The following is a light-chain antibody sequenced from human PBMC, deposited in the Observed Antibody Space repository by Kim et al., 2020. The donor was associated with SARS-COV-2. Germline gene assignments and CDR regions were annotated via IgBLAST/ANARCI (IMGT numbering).Light chain of an antibody. J-gene: IGKJ4*01. CDR1: QSISSW. Sequence: ASVGDRVTITCRASQSISSWWAWYQQKPGKAPKLLIYKASTLESGVPSRFSGSGSGTEFTLTISSLQPDDFATYYCRQHNDYPLTFGGGTKVDIK. CDR3: RQHNDYPLT. V-gene: IGKV1-5*03. CDR2: KAS.